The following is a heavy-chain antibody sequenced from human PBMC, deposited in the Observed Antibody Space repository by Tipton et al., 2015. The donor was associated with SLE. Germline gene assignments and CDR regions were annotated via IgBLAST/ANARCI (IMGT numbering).Heavy chain of an antibody. CDR1: GVSISTSY. D-gene: IGHD6-19*01. V-gene: IGHV4-59*12. Sequence: TLSLTCSVSGVSISTSYWSWIRQPPGKGLEWMGYIYNSGGTYYNPSLKSRVTISIDTSKNQFSLKVNSVTAADTAVYYCARPYRSGWNGVFHIWGQGTMVTVSS. CDR3: ARPYRSGWNGVFHI. CDR2: IYNSGGT. J-gene: IGHJ3*02.